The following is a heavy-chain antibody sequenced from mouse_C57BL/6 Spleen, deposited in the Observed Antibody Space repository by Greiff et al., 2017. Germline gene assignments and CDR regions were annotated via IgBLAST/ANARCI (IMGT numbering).Heavy chain of an antibody. Sequence: EVQRVESGPGLVKPSSSLSLTCSVTGYSITSGYYWNWIRQFPGNQLEWVGYISYDGSNNYNPSLKTRISITRDTSKNQFFLKLNSVTTEDTATYYCARPPARGWYFDVWGTGTTVTVSS. V-gene: IGHV3-6*01. CDR3: ARPPARGWYFDV. CDR1: GYSITSGYY. J-gene: IGHJ1*03. CDR2: ISYDGSN.